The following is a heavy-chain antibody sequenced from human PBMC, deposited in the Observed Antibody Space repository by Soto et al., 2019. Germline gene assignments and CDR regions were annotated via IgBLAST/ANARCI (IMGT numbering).Heavy chain of an antibody. J-gene: IGHJ5*02. Sequence: QVQLVQSGAEVQRPGAAVKVSCKASGYTFTQFSIHWMRQAPGQRLEWMGWINGGSGNTLYSQEFQGRVTFTRDTSASTAYMELSSLRSEDTAVFYCARSVNIAFDHWGQGTLVTVSS. D-gene: IGHD4-4*01. CDR1: GYTFTQFS. V-gene: IGHV1-3*01. CDR3: ARSVNIAFDH. CDR2: INGGSGNT.